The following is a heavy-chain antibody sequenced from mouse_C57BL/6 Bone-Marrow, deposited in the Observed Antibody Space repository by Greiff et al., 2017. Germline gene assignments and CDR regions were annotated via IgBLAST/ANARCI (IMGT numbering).Heavy chain of an antibody. V-gene: IGHV1-81*01. J-gene: IGHJ3*01. CDR1: GYTFTSYG. D-gene: IGHD1-1*01. CDR2: IYPRSGNT. CDR3: ARGPYYGSSYAWFAY. Sequence: QVQLQQSGAELARPGASVKLSCKASGYTFTSYGISWVKQRTGQGLEWIGEIYPRSGNTYYNEKFKGKATLTADKSSSTAYMELRSLTSEDSAVXFCARGPYYGSSYAWFAYWGQGTLVTVSA.